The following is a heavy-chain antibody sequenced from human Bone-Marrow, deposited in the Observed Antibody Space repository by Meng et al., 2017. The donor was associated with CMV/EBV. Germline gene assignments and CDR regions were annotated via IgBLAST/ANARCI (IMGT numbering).Heavy chain of an antibody. CDR2: INPNSGGT. V-gene: IGHV1-2*02. Sequence: ASVKVSCKASGYTFTGYFMYWVRQAPGQGLEWMGWINPNSGGTNYAQKFQGRVTMTRDTSISTAYMELSRLRSDDTAVYYCAREGEGGLPAANTFDIWGQGTMVTVSS. CDR1: GYTFTGYF. D-gene: IGHD2-2*01. J-gene: IGHJ3*02. CDR3: AREGEGGLPAANTFDI.